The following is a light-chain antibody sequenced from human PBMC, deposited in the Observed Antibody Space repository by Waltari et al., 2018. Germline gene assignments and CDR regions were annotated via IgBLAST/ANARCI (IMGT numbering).Light chain of an antibody. CDR1: SSHIGSNY. J-gene: IGLJ3*02. V-gene: IGLV1-47*01. Sequence: QSVLTQPPSASGTPGQKVTISCNGRSSHIGSNYVYWYQQLPGTAPKLLIFTNHQRHSGVPDRVADAKSGTSASRAINGLRSEDEADYYCAAWDDSLSGLVLGGGTKVTVL. CDR2: TNH. CDR3: AAWDDSLSGLV.